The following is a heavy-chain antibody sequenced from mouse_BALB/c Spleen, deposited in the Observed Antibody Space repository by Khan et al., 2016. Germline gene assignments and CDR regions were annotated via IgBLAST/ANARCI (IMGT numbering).Heavy chain of an antibody. CDR3: ARGLGRAY. CDR2: ISYSGST. CDR1: GYSITSDYA. V-gene: IGHV3-2*02. J-gene: IGHJ3*01. Sequence: QLQESGPGLVKPSQSLSLTCTVTGYSITSDYAWNWIRQFPGNKLEWMGYISYSGSTSYNPSLKSRISITRDTSKNQFFLQLNSVTTEDTATDYWARGLGRAYWGQGTLVTVSA. D-gene: IGHD4-1*01.